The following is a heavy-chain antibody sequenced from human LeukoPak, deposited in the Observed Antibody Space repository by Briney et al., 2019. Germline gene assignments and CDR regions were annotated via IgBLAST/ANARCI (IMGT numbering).Heavy chain of an antibody. Sequence: GGSLRLSCAASGFTFSSYGMSWVRQAPGKGLEWVSAISGSGGSTYYADSVKGRFTISRDNSKNTLYLQMNSLRAEDTAVYYCARGTLNIPGEHGAFDYWGQGTLVTVSS. CDR2: ISGSGGST. CDR1: GFTFSSYG. V-gene: IGHV3-23*01. CDR3: ARGTLNIPGEHGAFDY. J-gene: IGHJ4*02. D-gene: IGHD1-14*01.